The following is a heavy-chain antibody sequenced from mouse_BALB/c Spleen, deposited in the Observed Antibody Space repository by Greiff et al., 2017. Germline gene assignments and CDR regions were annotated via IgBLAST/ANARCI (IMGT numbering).Heavy chain of an antibody. Sequence: EVQLQQSGAELVKPGASVKLSCTASGFNIKDTYMHWVKQRPEQGLEWIGRIDPANGNTKYDPKFQGKATITADTSSNTAYLQLSSLTSEGTAVYYCARWGLLGSQRGFAYWGQGTLVTVSA. CDR1: GFNIKDTY. D-gene: IGHD2-10*01. CDR2: IDPANGNT. V-gene: IGHV14-3*02. CDR3: ARWGLLGSQRGFAY. J-gene: IGHJ3*01.